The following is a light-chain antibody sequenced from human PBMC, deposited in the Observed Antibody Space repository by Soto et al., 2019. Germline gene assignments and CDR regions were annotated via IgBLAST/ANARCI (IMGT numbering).Light chain of an antibody. CDR3: QQYNNWRLT. V-gene: IGKV3-15*01. J-gene: IGKJ4*01. Sequence: EIAITQSPATLSLSPRETATLSCRASQSVHSNLAWFQQHPGQAPRLLIYGASSRATAIPARFSASGSGTEFTLTITSLQSEDFAVYYCQQYNNWRLTFGGGTKVDIK. CDR1: QSVHSN. CDR2: GAS.